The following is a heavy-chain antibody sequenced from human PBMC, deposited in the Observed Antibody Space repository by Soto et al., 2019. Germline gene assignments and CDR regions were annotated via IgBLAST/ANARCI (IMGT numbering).Heavy chain of an antibody. D-gene: IGHD1-26*01. CDR1: GYSFTSYA. V-gene: IGHV1-3*04. J-gene: IGHJ6*02. CDR2: ILTGNGDT. Sequence: QVQLVQSGAEVKKLGASVNVSCKASGYSFTSYALHWLRQAPGQRPEWMGWILTGNGDTKYSPNFQGRVTIARDTFARTAYMELSSLRSEDTAVYYCARGELRYWYTMDVWGQGTTVTVSS. CDR3: ARGELRYWYTMDV.